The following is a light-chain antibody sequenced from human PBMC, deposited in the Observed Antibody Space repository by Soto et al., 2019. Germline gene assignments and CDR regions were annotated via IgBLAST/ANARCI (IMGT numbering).Light chain of an antibody. CDR2: DVS. CDR3: QQRSTWPFT. Sequence: EIVMTQSPATLSVSPWERATLSCRASQSVSSNLAWYQQKPGQAPRLLIYDVSNRATGIPARFSGSGSGTDFTLTISSLEPEDFAVYYCQQRSTWPFTFGPGTKVDIK. CDR1: QSVSSN. V-gene: IGKV3-11*01. J-gene: IGKJ3*01.